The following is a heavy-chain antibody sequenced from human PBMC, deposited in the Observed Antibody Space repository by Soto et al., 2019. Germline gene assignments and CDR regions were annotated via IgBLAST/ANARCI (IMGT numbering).Heavy chain of an antibody. D-gene: IGHD1-1*01. J-gene: IGHJ4*02. V-gene: IGHV1-18*01. CDR1: GYTFGSYG. CDR3: ARAGRELVSYFYY. Sequence: QVQLVQSGVEVKQPGASVQVSCKASGYTFGSYGVSWVRQAPGQGLEWMGWISAYNGDIKYAQSLQGRVTMTTDRSTNTAYMELRSLRPDNTAINYCARAGRELVSYFYYWSLGTLVTASS. CDR2: ISAYNGDI.